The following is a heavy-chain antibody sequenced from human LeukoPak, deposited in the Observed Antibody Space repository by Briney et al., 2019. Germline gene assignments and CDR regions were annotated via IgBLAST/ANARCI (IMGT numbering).Heavy chain of an antibody. CDR3: AKDVKGSYGMDV. V-gene: IGHV3-23*01. CDR1: GFNFSSYA. Sequence: PGGSLRLSCADSGFNFSSYAMNWVRQAPGKGREWVSGISGSGGSRYYADSVKGRFTISRDYSKNTLYLKMNSLRADDTAVYYCAKDVKGSYGMDVWGQGTTVTVSS. CDR2: ISGSGGSR. J-gene: IGHJ6*02.